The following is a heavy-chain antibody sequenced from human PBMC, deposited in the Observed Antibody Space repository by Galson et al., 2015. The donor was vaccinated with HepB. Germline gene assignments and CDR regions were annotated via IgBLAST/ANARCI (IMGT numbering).Heavy chain of an antibody. D-gene: IGHD5-18*01. CDR2: IYPGDSDT. CDR3: ARQDLDVDTAMVTFNWFDP. J-gene: IGHJ5*02. V-gene: IGHV5-51*01. Sequence: WVRQMPGKGLEWMGIIYPGDSDTRYSPSFQGQVTISADKSISTAYLQWSSLKASDTAMYYCARQDLDVDTAMVTFNWFDPWGQGTLVTVSS.